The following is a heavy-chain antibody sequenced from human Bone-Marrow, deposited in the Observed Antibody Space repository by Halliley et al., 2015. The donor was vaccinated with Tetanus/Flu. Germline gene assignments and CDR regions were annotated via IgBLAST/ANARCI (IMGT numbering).Heavy chain of an antibody. D-gene: IGHD4-4*01. Sequence: VALISNDGKNKYPADPVKGRFALSRDNSQNTLFLQITSLRVEDTAFYYCAKDPSPYSVSLPGTWGQGTLVPVSS. CDR3: AKDPSPYSVSLPGT. V-gene: IGHV3-30*18. J-gene: IGHJ5*02. CDR2: ISNDGKNK.